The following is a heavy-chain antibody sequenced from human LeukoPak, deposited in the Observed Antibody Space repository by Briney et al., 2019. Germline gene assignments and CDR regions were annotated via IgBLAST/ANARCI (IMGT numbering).Heavy chain of an antibody. CDR1: GFTFSSYA. CDR2: ISGSGGST. CDR3: AKSPVVVPAAIDY. J-gene: IGHJ4*02. D-gene: IGHD2-2*01. V-gene: IGHV3-23*01. Sequence: PVGSLRLSCAASGFTFSSYAMSWVRQAPGKGLEWVSAISGSGGSTYYADSVKGRFTISRDNSKNTLYLQMNSLRAEDTAVYYCAKSPVVVPAAIDYWGQGTLVTVSS.